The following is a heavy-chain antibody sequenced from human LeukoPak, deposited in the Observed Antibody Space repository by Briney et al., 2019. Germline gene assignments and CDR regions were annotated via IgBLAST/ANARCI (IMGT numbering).Heavy chain of an antibody. CDR2: ISHSGST. Sequence: SSETLSLTCAVYGGSFSGYYWSWIRQPPGKGLEWIGEISHSGSTNYNPSLKSRVTISVDTSKNQFSLQLNSVTPEDTAVYYCARGTLGIVWFDPWGQGTLVTVSS. CDR1: GGSFSGYY. CDR3: ARGTLGIVWFDP. D-gene: IGHD1-26*01. V-gene: IGHV4-34*01. J-gene: IGHJ5*02.